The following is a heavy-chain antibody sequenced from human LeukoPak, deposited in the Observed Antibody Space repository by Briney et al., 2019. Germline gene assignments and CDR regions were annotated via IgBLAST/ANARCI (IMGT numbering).Heavy chain of an antibody. J-gene: IGHJ4*02. Sequence: GGSLRLSCAASGFTFSSYAMHWVRQAPGKGLEWVAVISYDGSNKYYADSVKGRFTISRDNSKNTLYLQMNSLRAEDTAVYYCAKDHSFFGVVIVYFDYWGQGTLVTVSS. CDR2: ISYDGSNK. V-gene: IGHV3-30-3*01. D-gene: IGHD3-3*01. CDR1: GFTFSSYA. CDR3: AKDHSFFGVVIVYFDY.